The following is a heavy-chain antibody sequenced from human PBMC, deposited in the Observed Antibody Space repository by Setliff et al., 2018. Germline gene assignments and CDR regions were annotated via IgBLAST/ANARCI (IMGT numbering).Heavy chain of an antibody. V-gene: IGHV1-18*01. CDR3: ARGKMDVVAVAGKYCVMDV. CDR1: GYTFTNYG. CDR2: INNYNTNT. Sequence: ASVKVSCKTSGYTFTNYGITWVRQAPGQGLEWMGWINNYNTNTNYAQKLQGRVTISADESTSTAYMELSSLRLDDTAVYYCARGKMDVVAVAGKYCVMDVWGQGTTVTVSS. J-gene: IGHJ6*02. D-gene: IGHD6-19*01.